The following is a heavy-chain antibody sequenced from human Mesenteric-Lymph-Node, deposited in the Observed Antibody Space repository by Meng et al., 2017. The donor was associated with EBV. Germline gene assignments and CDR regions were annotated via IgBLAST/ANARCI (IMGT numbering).Heavy chain of an antibody. J-gene: IGHJ4*02. Sequence: LGESGGGLVTLGRSSRLSCAASGFTFSYYTMTWVRQAPGKGLEWVESISSWSSYIYYADSVKGRFAISRDNGENALYPQMNSLRDEDTAVYYCAKDDAVGFWGQGTLVTVSS. V-gene: IGHV3-21*01. CDR3: AKDDAVGF. CDR1: GFTFSYYT. D-gene: IGHD2-2*01. CDR2: ISSWSSYI.